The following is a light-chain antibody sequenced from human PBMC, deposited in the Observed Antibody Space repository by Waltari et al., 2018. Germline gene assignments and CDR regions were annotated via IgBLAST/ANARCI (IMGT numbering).Light chain of an antibody. J-gene: IGLJ1*01. CDR3: CSFGGTHTYV. Sequence: QSALTQPRSVSGSPGQSVTISCTGTSSDVGGYTYLSWYQQHPGKTPKLIIYHVTERPSGVPGRFSGSKSGNTASLPISGLQVEDEADYYCCSFGGTHTYVFGTGTTVTVL. V-gene: IGLV2-11*01. CDR1: SSDVGGYTY. CDR2: HVT.